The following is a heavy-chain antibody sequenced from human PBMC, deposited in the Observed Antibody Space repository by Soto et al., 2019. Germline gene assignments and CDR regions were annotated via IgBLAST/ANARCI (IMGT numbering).Heavy chain of an antibody. CDR3: AKTRGYYDFWSDEGSYGMDV. CDR1: GGSISSSSYY. CDR2: IYYSGST. Sequence: SETLSLTCTVPGGSISSSSYYWGWIRQPPGKGLEWIGSIYYSGSTYYNPSLKSRVTISVDTSKNQFSLKLSSVTAADTAVYYCAKTRGYYDFWSDEGSYGMDVWGQGTTVTVSS. J-gene: IGHJ6*02. V-gene: IGHV4-39*01. D-gene: IGHD3-3*01.